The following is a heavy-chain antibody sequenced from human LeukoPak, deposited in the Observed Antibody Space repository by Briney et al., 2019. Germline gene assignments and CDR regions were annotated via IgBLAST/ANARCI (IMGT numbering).Heavy chain of an antibody. V-gene: IGHV3-21*01. Sequence: PGGSLRLSCAASGFTFSSYSMNWVRQAPGKGLEWVSSISSSSSYIYHADSVKGRFTISRDNAKNSLYLQMNSLRAEDTAVYYCARGVDAGHDTYYYYYGMDVWGKGTTVTVSS. CDR1: GFTFSSYS. D-gene: IGHD3-10*01. J-gene: IGHJ6*04. CDR2: ISSSSSYI. CDR3: ARGVDAGHDTYYYYYGMDV.